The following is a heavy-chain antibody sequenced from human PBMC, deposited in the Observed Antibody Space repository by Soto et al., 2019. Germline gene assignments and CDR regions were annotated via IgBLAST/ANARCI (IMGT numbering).Heavy chain of an antibody. CDR3: AKDFQYSYDSSGYYYPSDY. Sequence: XGSLRLCCAASGFTFSSYAMSWVRQAAGKGLEWVSAISGSGGSTYYAGSVKGRFTISRDNSKNTLYLQMNSLRAEDTAVYYCAKDFQYSYDSSGYYYPSDYWGQGTLVTVSS. CDR1: GFTFSSYA. D-gene: IGHD3-22*01. CDR2: ISGSGGST. J-gene: IGHJ4*02. V-gene: IGHV3-23*01.